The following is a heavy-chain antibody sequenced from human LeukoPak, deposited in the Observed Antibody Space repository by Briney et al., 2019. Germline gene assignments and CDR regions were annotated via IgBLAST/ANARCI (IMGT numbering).Heavy chain of an antibody. CDR2: IYYSGST. Sequence: PSETLSLTCTASGGSISSYYWSWIRQPPGKGLEWIGYIYYSGSTNYNPSLKSRVTISVDTSKNQFSLKLSSVTAADTALYYCARGVEYSSSSGLGYWGQRTLVTVSS. CDR3: ARGVEYSSSSGLGY. J-gene: IGHJ4*02. V-gene: IGHV4-59*01. D-gene: IGHD6-6*01. CDR1: GGSISSYY.